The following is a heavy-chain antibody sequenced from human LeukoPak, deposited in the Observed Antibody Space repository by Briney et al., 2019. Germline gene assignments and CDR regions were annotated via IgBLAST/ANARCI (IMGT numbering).Heavy chain of an antibody. V-gene: IGHV1-2*02. D-gene: IGHD5-24*01. J-gene: IGHJ4*02. Sequence: ASVKVSCKASGYTFIDYFMHWVRQAPGQSLEWMGCINPSSGGTNYTQKFQGRVTMTRDTSISTAYMELSRLRSDDTAVYYCARGVELATSFDYWGQGTLVTVSS. CDR2: INPSSGGT. CDR1: GYTFIDYF. CDR3: ARGVELATSFDY.